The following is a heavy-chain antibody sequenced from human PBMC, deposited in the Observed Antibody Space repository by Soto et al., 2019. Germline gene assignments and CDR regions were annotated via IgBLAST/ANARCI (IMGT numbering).Heavy chain of an antibody. V-gene: IGHV1-8*02. CDR3: ATDYGSGSTSLYGIDV. J-gene: IGHJ6*02. CDR1: GYAFSSND. D-gene: IGHD3-10*01. Sequence: QAQLVQSGAEVKKPGASVKVSCKASGYAFSSNDINWGRQATGQGLEWMGGRNPNSGNIGYAQKSPARVTMTRDTSISPAYMELSSLGSEDTAVYYCATDYGSGSTSLYGIDVWGQGPTVTVSS. CDR2: RNPNSGNI.